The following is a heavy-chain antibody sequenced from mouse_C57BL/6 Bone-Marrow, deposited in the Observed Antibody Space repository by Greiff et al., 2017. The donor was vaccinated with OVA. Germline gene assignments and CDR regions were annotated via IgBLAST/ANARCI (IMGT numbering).Heavy chain of an antibody. V-gene: IGHV1-64*01. J-gene: IGHJ1*03. CDR3: ARARYYWYFDV. CDR2: IHPNSGST. CDR1: GYTFTSYW. Sequence: VQLQQPGAELVKPGASVKLSCKASGYTFTSYWMHWVKQRPGQGLEWIGMIHPNSGSTNYNAKFKSKATLTVDKSSSTAYMQLSSLTSEDSAVYYCARARYYWYFDVWGTGTTVTVSS.